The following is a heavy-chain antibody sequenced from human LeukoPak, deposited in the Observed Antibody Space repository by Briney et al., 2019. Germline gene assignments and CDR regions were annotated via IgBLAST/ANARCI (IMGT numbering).Heavy chain of an antibody. CDR1: GFTFSSYE. Sequence: GGSLRLSCAASGFTFSSYEMNWVRQAPGKGLEWVSILYHGGSTYYADSVKGRFSISRDTSKNTLYLQMNSLRVEDTAVYYCATRRFGELTYWGQGTLVTVSS. J-gene: IGHJ4*02. V-gene: IGHV3-66*01. D-gene: IGHD3-10*01. CDR3: ATRRFGELTY. CDR2: LYHGGST.